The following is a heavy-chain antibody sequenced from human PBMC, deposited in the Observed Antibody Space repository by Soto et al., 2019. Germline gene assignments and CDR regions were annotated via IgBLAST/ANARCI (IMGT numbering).Heavy chain of an antibody. V-gene: IGHV1-46*01. CDR3: ARRLEAAIDY. CDR1: GYTFTSYY. J-gene: IGHJ4*02. D-gene: IGHD2-15*01. Sequence: ASVKVSCKASGYTFTSYYMHWVRQAPGQGLEWMGIINPSGGSTSYAQRFQGRVTMTRDTSTSTVYMELSSLRSEDTDVYYCARRLEAAIDYWGQGTLVTVSS. CDR2: INPSGGST.